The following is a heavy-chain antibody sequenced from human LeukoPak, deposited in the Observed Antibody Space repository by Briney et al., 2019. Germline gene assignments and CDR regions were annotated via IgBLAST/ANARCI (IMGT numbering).Heavy chain of an antibody. CDR1: GGSISSGSYY. D-gene: IGHD5-18*01. V-gene: IGHV4-39*07. J-gene: IGHJ6*03. Sequence: SETLSLTCTVSGGSISSGSYYWSWIRQPPGKGLEWIGEINHSGSTNYNPSLKSRVTISVDTSKNQFSLKLSSVTAADTAVYYCAREGRTAPYYYYYYMDVWGKGTTVTVSS. CDR3: AREGRTAPYYYYYYMDV. CDR2: INHSGST.